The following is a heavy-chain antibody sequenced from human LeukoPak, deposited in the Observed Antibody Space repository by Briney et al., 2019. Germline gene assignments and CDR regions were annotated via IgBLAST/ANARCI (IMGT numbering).Heavy chain of an antibody. CDR2: ISGSSSYI. Sequence: GGSLRLSCAASGFTFSSYSINWVRQAPGKGLEWVSSISGSSSYIYYADSVKGRFTISRDNAKDSLYLQMNSLRAEDTAVYYCARAVITGTTDAFDIWGQGTMVTVSS. J-gene: IGHJ3*02. CDR3: ARAVITGTTDAFDI. CDR1: GFTFSSYS. V-gene: IGHV3-21*01. D-gene: IGHD1-7*01.